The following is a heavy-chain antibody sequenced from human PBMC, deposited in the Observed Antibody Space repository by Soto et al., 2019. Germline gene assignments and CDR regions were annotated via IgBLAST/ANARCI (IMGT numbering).Heavy chain of an antibody. CDR2: INPSGGST. CDR1: GYTFTSYY. CDR3: ARTSSSSDWFDP. D-gene: IGHD6-6*01. V-gene: IGHV1-46*01. J-gene: IGHJ5*02. Sequence: QVQLVQSGAEVKKPGASVKVSCKASGYTFTSYYMHWVRQAPGQGLEWMGIINPSGGSTSYAQKFQGRVTMTRDTSTSTVYMELSSPRSEDTAMYYCARTSSSSDWFDPWGQGTLVTVSS.